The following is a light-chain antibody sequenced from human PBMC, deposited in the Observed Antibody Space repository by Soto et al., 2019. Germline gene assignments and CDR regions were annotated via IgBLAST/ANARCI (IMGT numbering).Light chain of an antibody. J-gene: IGLJ7*01. Sequence: QSVLTQPPSASGTPGQRVTISCSGSNSNIGSNPVHWYQQLPGTAPKLLIHNNNQRTSGVPDRFSVSKSGTSASLAISGLQSEDEAAYYFAAWDDSLNGVLFGGGTQLTVL. CDR1: NSNIGSNP. CDR2: NNN. CDR3: AAWDDSLNGVL. V-gene: IGLV1-44*01.